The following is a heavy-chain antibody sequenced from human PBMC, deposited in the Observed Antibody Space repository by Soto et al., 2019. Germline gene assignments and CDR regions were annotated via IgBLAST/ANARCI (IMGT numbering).Heavy chain of an antibody. D-gene: IGHD2-15*01. CDR2: MNPNNGDS. Sequence: QVQLVQSGPAVRKPGASIKVSCKASGYTFTGYYIHWVRQAPGQGLEWMGWMNPNNGDSKYAQKFQGRVSMTRDMSITTAYLTLTSLRSDDTAIFYCARACVAATRPRLDPWGQGTLVTVSS. CDR3: ARACVAATRPRLDP. V-gene: IGHV1-2*02. CDR1: GYTFTGYY. J-gene: IGHJ5*02.